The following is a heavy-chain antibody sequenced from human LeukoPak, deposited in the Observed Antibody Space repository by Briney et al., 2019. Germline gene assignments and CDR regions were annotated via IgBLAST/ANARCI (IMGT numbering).Heavy chain of an antibody. V-gene: IGHV4-34*01. CDR1: GGSFSGYY. Sequence: SETLSLTCAVYGGSFSGYYWSWIRQPPGKGLEWIGEINHSGSTNYNPSLKSRVTISVDTSKNQFSLKLSSVTAADTAVYYCARGSRYCSSTSCSFDYWGQGALVTVSS. J-gene: IGHJ4*02. CDR3: ARGSRYCSSTSCSFDY. CDR2: INHSGST. D-gene: IGHD2-2*01.